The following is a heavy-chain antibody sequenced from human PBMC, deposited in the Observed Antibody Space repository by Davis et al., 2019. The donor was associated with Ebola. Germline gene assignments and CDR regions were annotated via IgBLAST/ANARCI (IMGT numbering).Heavy chain of an antibody. J-gene: IGHJ6*03. CDR1: GGSISSSNW. V-gene: IGHV4-4*02. CDR2: IYHSGST. CDR3: AREDVVPAAIPTLNNYYYYYMDV. D-gene: IGHD2-2*02. Sequence: PSETLSLTCAVSGGSISSSNWWSWVRQPPGKGLEWIGEIYHSGSTNYNPSLKSRVTISVDKSKNQFSLKLSSVTAADTAVYYCAREDVVPAAIPTLNNYYYYYMDVWGKGTTVTVSS.